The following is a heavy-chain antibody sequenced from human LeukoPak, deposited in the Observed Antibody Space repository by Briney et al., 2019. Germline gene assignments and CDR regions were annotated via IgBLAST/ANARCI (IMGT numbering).Heavy chain of an antibody. Sequence: SETLSLTCTVSGYSISSGYNWGWIRQPPGKGLERIGSIYYSGSTYYNPSLKSRVTISADTSKNQFLLKLSSVTAADTAVYYCARHYYDSSGPIDYWGQGTLVTVSS. J-gene: IGHJ4*02. D-gene: IGHD3-22*01. CDR2: IYYSGST. V-gene: IGHV4-38-2*02. CDR1: GYSISSGYN. CDR3: ARHYYDSSGPIDY.